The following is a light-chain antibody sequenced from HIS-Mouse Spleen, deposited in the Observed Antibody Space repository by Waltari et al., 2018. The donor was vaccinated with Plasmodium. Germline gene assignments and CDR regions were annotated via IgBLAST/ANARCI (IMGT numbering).Light chain of an antibody. CDR2: EVS. Sequence: QSALTQPASVSGSPGQSITISCTGTSRAVGGSNYVTWYQQHPGKAPKLMIYEVSNRPSGVSNRFSGSKSGNTASLTISGLQAEDEADYYCSSYTSSSTLEVFGGGTKLTVL. V-gene: IGLV2-14*01. J-gene: IGLJ3*02. CDR1: SRAVGGSNY. CDR3: SSYTSSSTLEV.